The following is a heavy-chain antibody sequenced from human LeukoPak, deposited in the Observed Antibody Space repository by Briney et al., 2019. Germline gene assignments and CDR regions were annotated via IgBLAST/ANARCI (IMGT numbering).Heavy chain of an antibody. J-gene: IGHJ4*02. D-gene: IGHD2-2*01. CDR2: ISGSGVST. CDR3: AKGGWVGYCSSTSCYWGFDY. V-gene: IGHV3-23*01. CDR1: GFTFSSYA. Sequence: GGSLRLSCAASGFTFSSYAMSWVRQAPGKGLGWVSAISGSGVSTYYADSVKGRFTISRDNSKNTLYLQMNSLRAEDTAVYYCAKGGWVGYCSSTSCYWGFDYWGQGTLVTVSS.